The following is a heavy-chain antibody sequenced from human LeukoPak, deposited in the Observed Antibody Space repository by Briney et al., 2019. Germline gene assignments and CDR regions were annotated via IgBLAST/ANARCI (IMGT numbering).Heavy chain of an antibody. CDR1: GFTFSNAW. CDR2: IKSKTVGGTT. Sequence: PGGSLRLSCAASGFTFSNAWMNWVRQAPGKGLEWVGRIKSKTVGGTTDYAAPVKGRFTISRDDSKSTLYLQMNSLKTEDTAVYYCAKGGIWSKHPQFLDYWGQGTLVTVSS. J-gene: IGHJ4*02. CDR3: AKGGIWSKHPQFLDY. D-gene: IGHD3-3*01. V-gene: IGHV3-15*01.